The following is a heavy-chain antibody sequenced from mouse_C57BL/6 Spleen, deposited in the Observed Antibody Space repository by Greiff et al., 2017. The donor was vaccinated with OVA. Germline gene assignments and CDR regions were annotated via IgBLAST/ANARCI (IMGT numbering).Heavy chain of an antibody. J-gene: IGHJ4*01. D-gene: IGHD1-2*01. CDR2: ISYDGSN. CDR3: AREGALLRYYAMDY. V-gene: IGHV3-6*01. Sequence: EVQVVESGPGLVKPSQSLSLTCSVTGYSITSGYYWNWIRQFPGNKLEWMGSISYDGSNNYNPSLKNRISITRDTSKNQFFLKLNSVTTEDTATYYCAREGALLRYYAMDYWGQGTSVTVSS. CDR1: GYSITSGYY.